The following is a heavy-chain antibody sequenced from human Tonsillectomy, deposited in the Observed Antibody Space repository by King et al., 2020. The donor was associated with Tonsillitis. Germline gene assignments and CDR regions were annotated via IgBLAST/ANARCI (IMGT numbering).Heavy chain of an antibody. V-gene: IGHV3-11*05. J-gene: IGHJ3*02. Sequence: VQLVESGGGLVKPGGSLRLSCAASGFTFSDFYMSWVRQAPGKGLEWISYIISSSSFTNYADSVRGRFSISRDKAKNSLYLQMTRLRADDTAVYYCARVNFGSSGLDAFDIWGQGTMVTVSS. CDR1: GFTFSDFY. CDR3: ARVNFGSSGLDAFDI. CDR2: IISSSSFT. D-gene: IGHD6-25*01.